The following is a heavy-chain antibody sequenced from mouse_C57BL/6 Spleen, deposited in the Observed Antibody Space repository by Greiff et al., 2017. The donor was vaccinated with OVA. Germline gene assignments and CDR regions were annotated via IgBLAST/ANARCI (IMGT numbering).Heavy chain of an antibody. J-gene: IGHJ1*03. V-gene: IGHV1-69*01. CDR1: GYTFTSYW. Sequence: VQLQQPGAELVMPGASVKLSCKASGYTFTSYWMHWVKQRPGQGLEWIGEIDPSDSYTNYNQKFKGKSTLTVDKSSSTAYMQLSSLTSEDSAVYYCARVVYYGRYFDVWGTGTTVTVSS. CDR2: IDPSDSYT. D-gene: IGHD1-1*02. CDR3: ARVVYYGRYFDV.